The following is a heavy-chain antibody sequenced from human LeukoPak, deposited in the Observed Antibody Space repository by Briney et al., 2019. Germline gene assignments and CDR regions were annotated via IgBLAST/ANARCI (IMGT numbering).Heavy chain of an antibody. J-gene: IGHJ3*02. CDR1: GFTFSSYS. V-gene: IGHV3-21*01. CDR2: ISSSSSYI. Sequence: GGSLRLSCAASGFTFSSYSMNWVRQAPGKGLEWVSSISSSSSYIYYADSVKGRFTISRDNAKNSLYLQMNSLRAEDTAVYYCARDNDAGDAFDIWDQGTMVTVSS. CDR3: ARDNDAGDAFDI. D-gene: IGHD1-1*01.